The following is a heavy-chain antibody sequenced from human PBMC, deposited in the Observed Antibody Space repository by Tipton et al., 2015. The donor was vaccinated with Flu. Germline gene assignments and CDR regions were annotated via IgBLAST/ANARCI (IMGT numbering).Heavy chain of an antibody. J-gene: IGHJ3*02. CDR1: GGSISSGGYY. D-gene: IGHD1-26*01. CDR2: IYYSGST. CDR3: ERELGGPKAFDN. V-gene: IGHV4-31*03. Sequence: TLSLTCTVSGGSISSGGYYWSWIRQHPGKGLEWIGYIYYSGSTYYNPSIKSRVTISVDTYKNQFSLKLSSVTAADTAVYYCERELGGPKAFDNWGQGTMVTVSS.